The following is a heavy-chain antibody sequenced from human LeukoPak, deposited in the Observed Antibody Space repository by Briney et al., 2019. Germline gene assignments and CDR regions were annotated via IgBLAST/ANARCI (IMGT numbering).Heavy chain of an antibody. J-gene: IGHJ4*02. CDR1: GFTFSSYW. V-gene: IGHV3-7*01. D-gene: IGHD2-2*01. Sequence: GGSLRLSCAASGFTFSSYWMSWVRQAPGKGLEWVANINQDGSAKYYVGSVKGRFTISRDNAKNSLYLQMNSLRDEDTAVYYCATSSNAPGNYWGQGTLVTASS. CDR3: ATSSNAPGNY. CDR2: INQDGSAK.